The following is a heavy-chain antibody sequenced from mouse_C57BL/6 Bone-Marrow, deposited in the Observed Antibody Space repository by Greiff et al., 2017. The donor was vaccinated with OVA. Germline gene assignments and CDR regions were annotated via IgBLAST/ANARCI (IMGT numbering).Heavy chain of an antibody. Sequence: VQLQQSGAELARPGASVKMSCKASGYTFTSYTMHWVKQRPGPGLEWIGYINPSSGYTKYNQKFKDKATLTADKSSSTAYMQLSSLTSEDSAVYYCARNQDPYYFDYWGQGTTLTVSS. CDR3: ARNQDPYYFDY. V-gene: IGHV1-4*01. CDR2: INPSSGYT. CDR1: GYTFTSYT. J-gene: IGHJ2*01.